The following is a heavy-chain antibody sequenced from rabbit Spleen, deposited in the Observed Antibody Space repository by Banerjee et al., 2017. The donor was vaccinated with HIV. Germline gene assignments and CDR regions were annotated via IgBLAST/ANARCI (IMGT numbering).Heavy chain of an antibody. V-gene: IGHV1S45*01. CDR3: ARDKIGSGGAYHL. CDR2: INAVTGKA. J-gene: IGHJ4*01. D-gene: IGHD1-1*01. CDR1: GFTLSSYYM. Sequence: QEHLKESGGGLVQPGGSLKLSCKASGFTLSSYYMNWVRQAPGKGLEWIACINAVTGKAVYASWAKGRFTFSKTSSTTVTLQMTSLTAADTATYFCARDKIGSGGAYHLCGPSTLVTVS.